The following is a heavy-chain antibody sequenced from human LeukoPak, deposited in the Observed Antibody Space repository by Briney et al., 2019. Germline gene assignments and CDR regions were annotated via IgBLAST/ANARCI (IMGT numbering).Heavy chain of an antibody. J-gene: IGHJ4*02. D-gene: IGHD3-22*01. CDR3: ARLDGDYYDSSGYHTLFDY. V-gene: IGHV3-21*01. CDR1: GFTFSSYS. Sequence: GGSLRLSCAASGFTFSSYSMNWVRQAPGKGLEWVSSISSSSSYIYYADSVKGRFTISRDNAKNSLYLQMSSLRAEDTAVYYCARLDGDYYDSSGYHTLFDYWGQGTLVTVSS. CDR2: ISSSSSYI.